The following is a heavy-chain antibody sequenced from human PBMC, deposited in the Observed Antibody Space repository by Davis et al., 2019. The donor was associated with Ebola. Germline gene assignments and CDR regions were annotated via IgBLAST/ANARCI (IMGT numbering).Heavy chain of an antibody. Sequence: MPSETLSLTCTVSGGSVSSDNFFWSWVRQPPGKGLEWIGYIDYTGKTFYKASLKSRVTISVDTSKNQFSLKLSSVTAADTAVYYCARVYGDYTEYFDYWGQGTLVTVSS. V-gene: IGHV4-61*01. CDR1: GGSVSSDNFF. CDR2: IDYTGKT. J-gene: IGHJ4*02. CDR3: ARVYGDYTEYFDY. D-gene: IGHD4-17*01.